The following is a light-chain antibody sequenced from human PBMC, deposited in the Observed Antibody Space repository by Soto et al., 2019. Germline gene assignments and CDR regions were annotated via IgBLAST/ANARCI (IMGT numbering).Light chain of an antibody. Sequence: QSVLTQPASVSGSPGQSITISCTGTSSDVGGYNFVSWYQHHPGKAPKLIIYDVSYRPSGVSDRFSGSKSGNTASLTISGLQAEDEADYYCSSYASTSTLVVGTGTKVTVL. J-gene: IGLJ1*01. CDR2: DVS. CDR1: SSDVGGYNF. CDR3: SSYASTSTLV. V-gene: IGLV2-14*03.